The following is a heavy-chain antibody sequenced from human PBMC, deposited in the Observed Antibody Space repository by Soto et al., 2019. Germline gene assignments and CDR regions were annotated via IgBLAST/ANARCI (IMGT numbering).Heavy chain of an antibody. V-gene: IGHV3-23*01. J-gene: IGHJ4*02. D-gene: IGHD3-16*02. CDR2: ISGSGDST. Sequence: GGSLRLSCAASGFTFSSYAMNWVRQAPGKGLEWVSVISGSGDSTYYADSVKGRFTISRDNSKNTLYLQMNSLRTEDTAVYYCAKSRVFIGAIVTLLDSWGQGTQVTVSS. CDR3: AKSRVFIGAIVTLLDS. CDR1: GFTFSSYA.